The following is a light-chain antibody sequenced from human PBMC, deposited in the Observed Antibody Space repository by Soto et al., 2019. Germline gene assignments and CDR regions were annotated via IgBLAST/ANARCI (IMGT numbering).Light chain of an antibody. CDR1: SSDVGSYSL. CDR2: EGS. J-gene: IGLJ3*02. V-gene: IGLV2-23*01. CDR3: CSYADSGTWV. Sequence: QSALTQPASVSGSPGQSITISCTGTSSDVGSYSLVSWYQQHPGKAPKLMIYEGSKRPSGVSDRFSGSKSGNTASLTISGLQAEDEADYYCCSYADSGTWVFGGGTKLTV.